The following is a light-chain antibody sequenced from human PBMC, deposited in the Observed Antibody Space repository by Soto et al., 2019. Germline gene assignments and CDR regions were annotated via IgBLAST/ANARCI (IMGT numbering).Light chain of an antibody. Sequence: EIVLTQSPGSLSLSTGQRATLSCRASQSVDTTFFAWYQKKPGQAPRLLIYGASKRATGIPDRFSGSGSGTDFTLIISRLEPEDFAVYYCQQYMSSVTFGQGTKVEIK. CDR2: GAS. CDR3: QQYMSSVT. J-gene: IGKJ1*01. CDR1: QSVDTTF. V-gene: IGKV3-20*01.